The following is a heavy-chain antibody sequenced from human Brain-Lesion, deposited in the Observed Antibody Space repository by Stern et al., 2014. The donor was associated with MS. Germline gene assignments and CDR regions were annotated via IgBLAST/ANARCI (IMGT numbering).Heavy chain of an antibody. V-gene: IGHV1-2*04. Sequence: QVQLVQSGAEVKKPGASVKVSCKASGYTFTDYFMHWVRQATGQGLEWLGWINPYSGDTKYAQKFQGWVTMTRDSSISTAYMELNSLRSDDTAVYYCARVPGGVFGGMDVWGQGTTVT. CDR3: ARVPGGVFGGMDV. J-gene: IGHJ6*02. D-gene: IGHD4-23*01. CDR2: INPYSGDT. CDR1: GYTFTDYF.